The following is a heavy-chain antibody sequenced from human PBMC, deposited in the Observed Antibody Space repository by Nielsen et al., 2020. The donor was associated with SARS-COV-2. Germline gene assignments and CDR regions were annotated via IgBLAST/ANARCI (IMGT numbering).Heavy chain of an antibody. CDR1: GFTFSSYA. Sequence: ESLKISCAASGFTFSSYASSWVRQAPGKGLEWVSAISGSGGSTYYADSVKGRFTISRDNSKNTLYLQMNSLRAEDTAVYYCAKGPIVVVPAPYYFDYWGQGTLVTVSS. CDR3: AKGPIVVVPAPYYFDY. V-gene: IGHV3-23*01. CDR2: ISGSGGST. D-gene: IGHD2-2*01. J-gene: IGHJ4*02.